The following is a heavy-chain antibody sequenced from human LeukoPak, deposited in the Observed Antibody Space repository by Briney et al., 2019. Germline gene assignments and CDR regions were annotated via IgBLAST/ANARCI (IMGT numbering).Heavy chain of an antibody. CDR2: IKSKTDGGTT. CDR1: GFTFSNAW. J-gene: IGHJ4*02. CDR3: TPDWIVVVITDAGDY. D-gene: IGHD3-22*01. Sequence: PGGSLRLSCAASGFTFSNAWMSWVRQAPGKGLEWDGRIKSKTDGGTTDYAAPVKGRFTISRDDSKNTLYLQMNSLKTEDTAVYYCTPDWIVVVITDAGDYWGQGTLVTVSS. V-gene: IGHV3-15*01.